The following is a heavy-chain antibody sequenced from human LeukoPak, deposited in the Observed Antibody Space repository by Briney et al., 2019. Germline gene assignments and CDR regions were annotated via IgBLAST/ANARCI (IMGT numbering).Heavy chain of an antibody. CDR2: IGTAGDT. D-gene: IGHD2-15*01. Sequence: GGSLRLSCAASGFTFSSYDMHWVRQATGKGLEWVSAIGTAGDTYYPGSVKGRFTISRENAKNSLYLQMNSLRAGDTAVYYCARGRFVVVAAPSDAFDIWGQGTMVTVSS. CDR3: ARGRFVVVAAPSDAFDI. V-gene: IGHV3-13*01. J-gene: IGHJ3*02. CDR1: GFTFSSYD.